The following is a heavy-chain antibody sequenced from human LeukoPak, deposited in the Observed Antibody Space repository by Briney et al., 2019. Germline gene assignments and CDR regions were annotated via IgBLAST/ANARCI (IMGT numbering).Heavy chain of an antibody. CDR3: ARGYCSSTSCYTGFDY. J-gene: IGHJ4*02. D-gene: IGHD2-2*02. Sequence: SETLSLTCTVPGGSISSYYWSWIRQPPGKGLEWIGYIYTSGSTNYNPSLKSRVTISVDTSKNQFSLKLSSVTAADTAVYYCARGYCSSTSCYTGFDYWGQGTLVTVSS. CDR1: GGSISSYY. CDR2: IYTSGST. V-gene: IGHV4-4*09.